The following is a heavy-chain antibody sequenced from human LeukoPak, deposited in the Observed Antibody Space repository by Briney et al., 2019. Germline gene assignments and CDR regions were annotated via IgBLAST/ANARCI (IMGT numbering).Heavy chain of an antibody. V-gene: IGHV1-2*02. CDR1: GYTFTGYY. CDR2: INPHTGGT. J-gene: IGHJ4*02. D-gene: IGHD3-10*01. Sequence: ASVKVSCKASGYTFTGYYMHWVRQAPGQGLEWMGWINPHTGGTNYEQKFQGRVTMTRDTSISTAYMELSRLTSDDTAVYYCGRVVGGNYYGSETDDYWGQGTLVTVSS. CDR3: GRVVGGNYYGSETDDY.